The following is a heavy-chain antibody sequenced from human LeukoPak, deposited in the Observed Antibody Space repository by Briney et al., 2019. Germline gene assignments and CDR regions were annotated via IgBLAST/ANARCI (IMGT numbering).Heavy chain of an antibody. CDR2: ISWNSGSI. Sequence: PGRSLRLSCAASGFTFDDYAMHWVRQAPGKGLEWVSGISWNSGSIGYADSVKGRFTISRDNAKNSLYLQMNSLRAEDMALYYCAKDRSSSPYYMDVWGKGTTVTVSS. D-gene: IGHD6-13*01. CDR1: GFTFDDYA. V-gene: IGHV3-9*03. J-gene: IGHJ6*03. CDR3: AKDRSSSPYYMDV.